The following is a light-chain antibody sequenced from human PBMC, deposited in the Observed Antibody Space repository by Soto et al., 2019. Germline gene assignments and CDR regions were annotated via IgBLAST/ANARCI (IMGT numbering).Light chain of an antibody. CDR1: QNINTW. V-gene: IGKV1-5*01. CDR2: VAS. Sequence: DIQMTQSPSTLSASVGDRVTITCRASQNINTWLAWYQQKPGKAPKLLIYVASSLESGVPSRFSGSGSGTEFTLTISSLQPDDFATYYCQQYNSYSTFGQGTKADI. J-gene: IGKJ1*01. CDR3: QQYNSYST.